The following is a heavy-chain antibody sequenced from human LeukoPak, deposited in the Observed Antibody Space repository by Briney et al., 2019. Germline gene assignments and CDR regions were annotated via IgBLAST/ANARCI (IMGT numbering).Heavy chain of an antibody. V-gene: IGHV1-46*01. CDR2: INPSGGST. CDR3: ARDEVTGTTGKLTWFDP. J-gene: IGHJ5*02. D-gene: IGHD1-7*01. CDR1: GYTFTSYY. Sequence: ASVKVSCKASGYTFTSYYMHWVRQAPGQGLEWMGIINPSGGSTSHAQKFQGRVTMTRDMSTSTVYMELSSLRSEDTAVYYCARDEVTGTTGKLTWFDPWGQGTLVTVSS.